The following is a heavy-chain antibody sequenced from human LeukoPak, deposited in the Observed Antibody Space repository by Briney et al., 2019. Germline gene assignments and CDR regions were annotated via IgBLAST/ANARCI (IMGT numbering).Heavy chain of an antibody. J-gene: IGHJ4*02. V-gene: IGHV3-53*05. CDR2: IYGGGST. CDR3: VNLLYSSGWY. CDR1: GFTVSSSY. D-gene: IGHD6-19*01. Sequence: PGGSLRLSCAASGFTVSSSYMNWVRQAPGKGLEWVSLIYGGGSTYYADSVKGRFTISRDNSKNTLYLQMSSLRAEDTAVYYCVNLLYSSGWYWGQGTLVTVSS.